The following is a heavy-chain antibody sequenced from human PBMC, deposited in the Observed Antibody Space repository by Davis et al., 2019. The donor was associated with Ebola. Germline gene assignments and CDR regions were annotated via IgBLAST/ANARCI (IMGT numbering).Heavy chain of an antibody. Sequence: SLKISCAASGFTFSSYAMHWVRQAPGKGLEWVSGISWNSGSIGYADSVKGRFTISRDNAKNSLYLQMNSLRAEDTALYYCAKESSGWSRERGIFDYWGQGTLVTVSS. CDR3: AKESSGWSRERGIFDY. CDR1: GFTFSSYA. D-gene: IGHD6-19*01. V-gene: IGHV3-9*01. CDR2: ISWNSGSI. J-gene: IGHJ4*02.